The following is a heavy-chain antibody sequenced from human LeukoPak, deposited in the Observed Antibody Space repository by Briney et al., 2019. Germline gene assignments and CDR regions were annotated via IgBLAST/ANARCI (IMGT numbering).Heavy chain of an antibody. Sequence: NLGESLKISCKGSGYSFTSYWIGWVRQMPGKGLEWMGIIYPGDSDTRYSPSFQGQVTISADKSISTAYLQWSSLKASDTAMYYCARRPRREGYGRFGYYFDYWGQGTLVTVSS. CDR3: ARRPRREGYGRFGYYFDY. V-gene: IGHV5-51*01. J-gene: IGHJ4*02. D-gene: IGHD5-24*01. CDR2: IYPGDSDT. CDR1: GYSFTSYW.